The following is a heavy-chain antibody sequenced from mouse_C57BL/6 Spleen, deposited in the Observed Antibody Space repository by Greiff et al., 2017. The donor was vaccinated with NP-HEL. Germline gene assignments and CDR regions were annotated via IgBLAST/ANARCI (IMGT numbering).Heavy chain of an antibody. CDR2: ISSGSSTI. D-gene: IGHD2-1*01. CDR3: ARDYYGNYRDAMDY. J-gene: IGHJ4*01. V-gene: IGHV5-17*01. Sequence: VQLKESGGGLVKPGGSLKLSCAASGFTFSDYGMHWVRQAPEKGLEWVAYISSGSSTIYYADTVKGRFTISRDNAKNTLFLQMTSLRSEDTAMYYCARDYYGNYRDAMDYWGQGTSVTVSS. CDR1: GFTFSDYG.